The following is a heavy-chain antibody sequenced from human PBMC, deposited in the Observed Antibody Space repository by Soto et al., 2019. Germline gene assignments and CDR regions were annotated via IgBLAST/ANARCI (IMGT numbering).Heavy chain of an antibody. D-gene: IGHD3-10*01. J-gene: IGHJ6*02. CDR1: GHTFTNSG. V-gene: IGHV1-18*01. CDR3: ATYYYGRLDV. Sequence: QVQLVQSGAEVKKPGASVKVSCKTSGHTFTNSGFSWVRQAPGQGLEWMGWISVYNDNTNYAQTFQGRVTMTKDTSTNTAYMELRSLRSADTAVYYCATYYYGRLDVWGQGTTVTFFS. CDR2: ISVYNDNT.